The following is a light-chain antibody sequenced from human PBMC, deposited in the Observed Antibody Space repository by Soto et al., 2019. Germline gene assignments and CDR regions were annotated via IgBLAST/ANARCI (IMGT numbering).Light chain of an antibody. CDR2: DAS. CDR1: QSISSW. CDR3: QQYDILPIT. V-gene: IGKV1-33*01. Sequence: DSQMAQAPCTLSASVGDRVTITCRASQSISSWLAWYQQKPGKAPKLLIYDASNLETGVPSRFSGSGSGTHFTFTISSLQTEDIGTYYCQQYDILPITFGRGTRLEIK. J-gene: IGKJ5*01.